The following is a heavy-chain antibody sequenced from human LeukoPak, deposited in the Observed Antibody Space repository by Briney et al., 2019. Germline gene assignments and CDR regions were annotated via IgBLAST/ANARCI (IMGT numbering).Heavy chain of an antibody. D-gene: IGHD3-10*01. CDR3: ARDYAYTMVRGVKGFDY. CDR1: GFTFSSYA. Sequence: QSGGSLRLSCAASGFTFSSYAMHWVRQAPGKGLEWVAVISYDGSNKYYADSVKGRFTISRDNSKNTLYLQMNSLRAEDTAVYYCARDYAYTMVRGVKGFDYWGQGTLVTVSS. CDR2: ISYDGSNK. J-gene: IGHJ4*02. V-gene: IGHV3-30-3*01.